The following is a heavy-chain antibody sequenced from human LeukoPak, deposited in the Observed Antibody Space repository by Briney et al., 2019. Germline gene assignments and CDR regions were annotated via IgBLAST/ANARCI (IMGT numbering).Heavy chain of an antibody. CDR3: ARDYCSGGNCYGDGFDI. D-gene: IGHD2-15*01. CDR2: IYSGGTT. Sequence: GGSLRLSCAASGFIVSSNYMSWVRQAPGKGLEWGSIIYSGGTTYYADSVKGRFTISRDNSKNTLYLQMNSLKAEDSAVYYCARDYCSGGNCYGDGFDIWGQGTMVTVSS. J-gene: IGHJ3*02. V-gene: IGHV3-53*01. CDR1: GFIVSSNY.